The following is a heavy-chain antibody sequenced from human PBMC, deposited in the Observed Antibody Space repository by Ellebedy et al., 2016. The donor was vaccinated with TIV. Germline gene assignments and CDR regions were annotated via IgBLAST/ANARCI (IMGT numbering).Heavy chain of an antibody. Sequence: MPSETLSLTCTVSGGSISNSDYYWNWIRQPPGKGLEWIGSVYYSGTTYYTPSLKSRVTISVDTSKNQFSLSLISLTAADTAVYFCAKHAKYSTEWGQGTLVTVSS. CDR3: AKHAKYSTE. V-gene: IGHV4-39*01. J-gene: IGHJ4*02. D-gene: IGHD2-8*02. CDR2: VYYSGTT. CDR1: GGSISNSDYY.